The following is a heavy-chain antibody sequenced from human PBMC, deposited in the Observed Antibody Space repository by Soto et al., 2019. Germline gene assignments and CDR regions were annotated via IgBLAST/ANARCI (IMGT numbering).Heavy chain of an antibody. CDR2: VHNSGST. CDR1: GGSISSYY. Sequence: PSETLSLTCTVSGGSISSYYWSWIRQSPEKGLEWIGYVHNSGSTSYNPSLNSRVTISMDTSKNQFSLKLRSVTAADTAVYFCARERDGRFFYFDYWGQGTLVTVSS. D-gene: IGHD3-3*01. J-gene: IGHJ4*02. CDR3: ARERDGRFFYFDY. V-gene: IGHV4-59*01.